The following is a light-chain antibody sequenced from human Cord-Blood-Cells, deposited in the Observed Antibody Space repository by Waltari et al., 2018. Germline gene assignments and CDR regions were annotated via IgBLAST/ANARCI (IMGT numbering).Light chain of an antibody. CDR2: LNSDGSH. V-gene: IGLV4-69*01. J-gene: IGLJ2*01. CDR3: QTWGTGIHVV. CDR1: SGHSSYS. Sequence: QLVLTQSPSAPAPLGPPFKPTCTLRSGHSSYSIASRQQQPEKGPRYLMKLNSDGSHSKGDGIPDRFSGSSAGAERYLTISSLQSEDEADYYCQTWGTGIHVVFGGGTKLTVL.